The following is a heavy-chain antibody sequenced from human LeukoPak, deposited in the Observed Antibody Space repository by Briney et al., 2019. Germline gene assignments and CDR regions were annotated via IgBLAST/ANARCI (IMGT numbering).Heavy chain of an antibody. J-gene: IGHJ2*01. CDR1: GLTFNTYT. CDR2: IRGSGATT. D-gene: IGHD2/OR15-2a*01. Sequence: GGSLRLSCAASGLTFNTYTMHWVRQAPGKGLEWVSAIRGSGATTYYADSVKGRFTISRDNSKNTLYLQMNSLRVEDTAVYYCAKDLNRGNDWYFDLWGRGTLVTVSS. V-gene: IGHV3-23*01. CDR3: AKDLNRGNDWYFDL.